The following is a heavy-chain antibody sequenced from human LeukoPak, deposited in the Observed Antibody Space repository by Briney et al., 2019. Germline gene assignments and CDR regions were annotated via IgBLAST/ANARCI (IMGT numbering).Heavy chain of an antibody. J-gene: IGHJ3*02. CDR1: GFTFSSYS. CDR2: ISSSSSTI. V-gene: IGHV3-48*04. D-gene: IGHD6-6*01. CDR3: AKESIAAPSAIDI. Sequence: GGSLRLSCAASGFTFSSYSMNWVRQAPGKGLEWVSYISSSSSTIYYADSVKGRFTISRDNAKNSLYLQMNSLRAEDMASYYCAKESIAAPSAIDIWGQGTMVTVSS.